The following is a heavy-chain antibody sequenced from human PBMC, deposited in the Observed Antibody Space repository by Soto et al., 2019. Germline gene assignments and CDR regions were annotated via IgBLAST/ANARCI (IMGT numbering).Heavy chain of an antibody. CDR3: ARSGCSRGSCYSYTFDY. CDR2: ISANNGNT. D-gene: IGHD2-15*01. Sequence: QVQLVQSGAEVKKPGASVKVSCKASGYTFTSYGISWLRQAPEHGLEWMGWISANNGNTNYAQKLSGRVTMTTDTSTSTAYMELGSLRSDDTAVYYCARSGCSRGSCYSYTFDYLGQATLVTVSS. J-gene: IGHJ4*02. CDR1: GYTFTSYG. V-gene: IGHV1-18*01.